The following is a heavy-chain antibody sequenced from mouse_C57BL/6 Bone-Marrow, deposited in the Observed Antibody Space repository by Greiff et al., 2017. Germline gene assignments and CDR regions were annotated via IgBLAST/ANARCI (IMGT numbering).Heavy chain of an antibody. Sequence: QVQLQQSGAELVRPGTSVKVSCKASGYAFTNYLIEWVKQRPGQGLEWIGVINPGSGGTNYNEKFKGKATLTADNSSSTAYMQLSSLTSEDSAVYFCASSAYYYGGYFDVWGAGTTVTVSS. CDR1: GYAFTNYL. D-gene: IGHD1-1*01. CDR2: INPGSGGT. V-gene: IGHV1-54*01. CDR3: ASSAYYYGGYFDV. J-gene: IGHJ1*01.